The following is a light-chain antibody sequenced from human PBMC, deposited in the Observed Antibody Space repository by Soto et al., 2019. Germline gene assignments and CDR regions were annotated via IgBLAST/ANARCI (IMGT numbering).Light chain of an antibody. J-gene: IGKJ5*01. CDR2: DAS. Sequence: EIVLTQSPATLSLSPGERATLSCRASQSVSSYLAWYQQKPGQAPRLLIYDASNRATGIPARFSGRGSGTDFTLSISSLVREDFPVYYCQQCSNWPPITFGQGTRLEIK. V-gene: IGKV3-11*01. CDR1: QSVSSY. CDR3: QQCSNWPPIT.